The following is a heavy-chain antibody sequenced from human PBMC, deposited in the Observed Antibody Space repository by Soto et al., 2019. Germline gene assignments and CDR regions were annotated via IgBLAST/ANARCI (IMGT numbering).Heavy chain of an antibody. CDR1: GYTFTNYG. D-gene: IGHD3-22*01. J-gene: IGHJ4*02. CDR3: ARTGHSGSYDY. CDR2: INAGNGDT. V-gene: IGHV1-3*01. Sequence: ASVKVSCKASGYTFTNYGVHWVRQAPGQRLEWMGWINAGNGDTKYSENFQGRVTITRDTSASTVYLDLSSLSSEDTAFYYCARTGHSGSYDYWGQGTLVTVSS.